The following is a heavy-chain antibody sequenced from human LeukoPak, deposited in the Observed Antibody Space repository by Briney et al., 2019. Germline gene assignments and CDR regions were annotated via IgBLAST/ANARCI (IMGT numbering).Heavy chain of an antibody. Sequence: ASVKVSCKASGYTFTSYYMHWVRQAPGQGLEWMGIINPSGGSTSYAQKFQGRVTMTRDTPTSTVYMELSSLRSEDTAVYYCARVKWGTIFGVVILPDFDYWGQGTLVTVSS. V-gene: IGHV1-46*03. D-gene: IGHD3-3*01. J-gene: IGHJ4*02. CDR2: INPSGGST. CDR3: ARVKWGTIFGVVILPDFDY. CDR1: GYTFTSYY.